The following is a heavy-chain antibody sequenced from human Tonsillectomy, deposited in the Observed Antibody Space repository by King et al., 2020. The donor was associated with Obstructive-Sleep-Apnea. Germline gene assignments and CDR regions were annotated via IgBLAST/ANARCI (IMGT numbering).Heavy chain of an antibody. CDR3: ARVLSTMITRGDAFDI. Sequence: QLQESGPGLVKPSQTLSLTCAVSGGSINSGSFSWSWIRQPPGKGLEWIGCIYTSGSTYYNPSLKSRPTISVDPSKNQFSLNLSSVTAADTAVYYCARVLSTMITRGDAFDIWGQGTMVTVSS. J-gene: IGHJ3*02. CDR2: IYTSGST. CDR1: GGSINSGSFS. V-gene: IGHV4-30-4*07. D-gene: IGHD3-22*01.